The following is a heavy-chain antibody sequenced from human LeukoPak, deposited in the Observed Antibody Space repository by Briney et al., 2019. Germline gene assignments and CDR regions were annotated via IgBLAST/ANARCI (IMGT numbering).Heavy chain of an antibody. J-gene: IGHJ4*02. D-gene: IGHD1-26*01. CDR2: ISGSGGST. Sequence: PGGSLRLSCAASGFTFSSYGMSWVRQAPGKGLEWVSAISGSGGSTYYADSVKGRFTISRDSSKNTLYLHIISLRAEDTAIYYCANSPVGAAHFDYWGQGTQVTVSS. CDR3: ANSPVGAAHFDY. CDR1: GFTFSSYG. V-gene: IGHV3-23*01.